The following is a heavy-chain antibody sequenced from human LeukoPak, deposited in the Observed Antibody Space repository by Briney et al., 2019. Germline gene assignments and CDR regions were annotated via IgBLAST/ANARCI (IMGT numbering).Heavy chain of an antibody. Sequence: GGSLRLSCAASGFTFSSYSMNWVRQAPGKGLEWVSSISSSSIYIYYAGSVKGRFTISRHNAKNSLYLHMNSLRAEDTAVYYCAREYYMDVWGKGTTVTVSS. CDR1: GFTFSSYS. V-gene: IGHV3-21*01. CDR3: AREYYMDV. CDR2: ISSSSIYI. J-gene: IGHJ6*03.